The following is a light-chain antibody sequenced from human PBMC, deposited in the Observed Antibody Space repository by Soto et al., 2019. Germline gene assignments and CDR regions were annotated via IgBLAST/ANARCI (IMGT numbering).Light chain of an antibody. J-gene: IGKJ2*01. V-gene: IGKV3-20*01. Sequence: EIGLTQSPGTWSLSPGETATLSCRTSQSVYSNYLAWYKQQPGQAPRLLIYGASRSATGIPDRFSRSGSETDFPLTISRLKPEDFAVYYCQHYGSSPPVYTFGQGTKLEIK. CDR2: GAS. CDR3: QHYGSSPPVYT. CDR1: QSVYSNY.